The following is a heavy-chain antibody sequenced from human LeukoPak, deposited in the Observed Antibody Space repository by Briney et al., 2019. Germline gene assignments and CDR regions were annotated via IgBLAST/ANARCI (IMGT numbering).Heavy chain of an antibody. Sequence: QPGGSLRLSCAASGFTFSSYSMNWVRQAPGKGLEWVSYISSTSSTIYYTDSVKGRFTISRDNAKNSLYLQMNSLRAEDTAVYYCARGGGIAATGTRIVDYWGQGTLVTVSS. J-gene: IGHJ4*02. V-gene: IGHV3-48*01. CDR1: GFTFSSYS. D-gene: IGHD6-13*01. CDR2: ISSTSSTI. CDR3: ARGGGIAATGTRIVDY.